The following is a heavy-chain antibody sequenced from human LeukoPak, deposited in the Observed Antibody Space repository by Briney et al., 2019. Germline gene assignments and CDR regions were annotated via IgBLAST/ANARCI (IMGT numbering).Heavy chain of an antibody. CDR3: ARDFSRSVVVTAGDAFDI. CDR2: INPSGGST. CDR1: GYTFTSYY. V-gene: IGHV1-46*01. Sequence: GASVKVSCKASGYTFTSYYMHWVRQAPGQGLEWMGIINPSGGSTSYAQKFQGRVTMTRDMSTSTVYMELSSLRSKDTAVYYCARDFSRSVVVTAGDAFDIWGQGAMVTVSS. D-gene: IGHD2-21*02. J-gene: IGHJ3*02.